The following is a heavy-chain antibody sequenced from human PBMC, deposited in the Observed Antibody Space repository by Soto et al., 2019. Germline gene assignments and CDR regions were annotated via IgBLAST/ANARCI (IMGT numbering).Heavy chain of an antibody. D-gene: IGHD2-21*02. J-gene: IGHJ4*02. V-gene: IGHV3-66*01. Sequence: PGGSLRLSCAASGFTVSSNYMSWVRQAPGKGLEWVSVIYSGGSTYYADSVKGRFTISRDNSKNTLYLQMNSLRAEDTAVYYCARLPHAYCGGDCYSGNYWGQGTLVTVSS. CDR3: ARLPHAYCGGDCYSGNY. CDR2: IYSGGST. CDR1: GFTVSSNY.